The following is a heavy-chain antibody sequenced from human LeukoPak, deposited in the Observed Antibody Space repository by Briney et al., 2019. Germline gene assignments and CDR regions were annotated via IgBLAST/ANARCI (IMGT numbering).Heavy chain of an antibody. Sequence: GGSLRLSCAASGFTVSSYWMSWVRQAPGKGLEWVANIKQDGSEKYYVDSVKGRFTISRDNAKNSLYLQMNSLRAEDTAVYYCARDRAYYDFWSGYYGPYFDYWGQGTLVTVSS. CDR2: IKQDGSEK. CDR1: GFTVSSYW. CDR3: ARDRAYYDFWSGYYGPYFDY. J-gene: IGHJ4*02. V-gene: IGHV3-7*01. D-gene: IGHD3-3*01.